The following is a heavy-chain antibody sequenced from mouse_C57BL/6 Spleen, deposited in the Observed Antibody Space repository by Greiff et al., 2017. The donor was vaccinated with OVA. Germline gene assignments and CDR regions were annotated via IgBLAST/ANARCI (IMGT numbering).Heavy chain of an antibody. CDR1: GYTFTSYW. J-gene: IGHJ2*01. Sequence: QVQLQQPGAELVRPGTSVKLSCKASGYTFTSYWMHWVKQRPGQGLEWIGVIDPSDSYTNYNQKFKGKATLTVDTSSSTAYMQLSSLTSEDSAVYYCARATTVVATEGFDYWGQGTTLTVSS. V-gene: IGHV1-59*01. D-gene: IGHD1-1*01. CDR3: ARATTVVATEGFDY. CDR2: IDPSDSYT.